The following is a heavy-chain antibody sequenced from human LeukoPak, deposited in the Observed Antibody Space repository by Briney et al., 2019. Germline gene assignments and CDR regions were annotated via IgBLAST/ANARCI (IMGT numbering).Heavy chain of an antibody. CDR1: GFNFSRYA. CDR2: ISGSGGST. J-gene: IGHJ3*02. Sequence: GGSLRLSCAASGFNFSRYAMSWVRPAPRKGLDGVSAISGSGGSTYYADSVKGRFTISRDNSKNTLYLQMNSLRAEDTAVYYCAKPSSSSWYRGAFDIWGQGTMVTVSS. V-gene: IGHV3-23*01. D-gene: IGHD6-13*01. CDR3: AKPSSSSWYRGAFDI.